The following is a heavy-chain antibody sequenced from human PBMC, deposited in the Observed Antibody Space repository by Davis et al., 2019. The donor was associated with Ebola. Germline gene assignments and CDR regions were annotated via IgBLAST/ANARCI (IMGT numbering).Heavy chain of an antibody. J-gene: IGHJ6*04. D-gene: IGHD3-10*01. CDR1: GYTFTSYY. Sequence: ASVKVSCKASGYTFTSYYMHLVRQAPGQGLEWMGVINPLGGSTSYAQKFQGRVTMTRDTSTSTAYMELRSLRSDDTAVYYCARDGAWLGYYYYGMDVWGKGTTVTVSS. CDR2: INPLGGST. V-gene: IGHV1-46*01. CDR3: ARDGAWLGYYYYGMDV.